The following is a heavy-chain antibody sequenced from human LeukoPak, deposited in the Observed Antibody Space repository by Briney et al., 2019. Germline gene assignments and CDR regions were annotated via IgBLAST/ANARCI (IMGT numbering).Heavy chain of an antibody. J-gene: IGHJ4*02. CDR1: GFTFSDYY. CDR3: AGEVRDCSGGSCCHTDDY. Sequence: GGSLRLSCAASGFTFSDYYMSWIRQAPGKGLEWVSYISSSGSTIYYADSVKGRFTISRDNAKNSLYLQMNSLRAEDTAVYYCAGEVRDCSGGSCCHTDDYWGQGTLVTVSS. V-gene: IGHV3-11*04. D-gene: IGHD2-15*01. CDR2: ISSSGSTI.